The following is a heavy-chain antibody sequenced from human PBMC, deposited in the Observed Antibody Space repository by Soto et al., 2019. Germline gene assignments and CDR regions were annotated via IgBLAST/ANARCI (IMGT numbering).Heavy chain of an antibody. CDR3: ARDQPPGY. J-gene: IGHJ4*02. CDR1: GFTFSSYA. V-gene: IGHV3-30-3*01. CDR2: ISYDGSNK. Sequence: QVQLVESGGGVVQPGRSLRLSCAASGFTFSSYAMHWVRQAPGKGLEWVAVISYDGSNKYYADSVKGRFTISRDNSKNTLYLKMNSLRAEDQSVYYCARDQPPGYWGQGPLVTVSS.